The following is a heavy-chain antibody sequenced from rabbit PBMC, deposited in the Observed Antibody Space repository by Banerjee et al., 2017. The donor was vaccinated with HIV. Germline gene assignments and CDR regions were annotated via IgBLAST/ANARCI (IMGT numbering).Heavy chain of an antibody. D-gene: IGHD6-1*01. CDR2: ITAGSDST. CDR3: ARSYTYGYSVYADGLNL. Sequence: QSLEESGGGLVQPEGSLALTCKASGFTFSSGYDMSWVRQAPGKGLEWIGCITAGSDSTYYASWVNGRFTISKTSSTTVTLQMTSLTAADTATYFCARSYTYGYSVYADGLNLWGPGTLVTVS. CDR1: GFTFSSGYD. J-gene: IGHJ4*01. V-gene: IGHV1S40*01.